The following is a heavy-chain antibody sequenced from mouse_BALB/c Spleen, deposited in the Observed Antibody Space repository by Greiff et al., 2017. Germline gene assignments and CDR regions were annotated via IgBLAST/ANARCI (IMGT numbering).Heavy chain of an antibody. CDR3: TRGAGRYPFAY. J-gene: IGHJ3*01. Sequence: QVQLQQSGAELVKPGASVKLSCKASGYTFTSYYMYWVKQRPGQGLEWIGEINPSNGGTNFNEKFKSKATLTVDKSSSTAYMQLSSLTSEDSAVYYCTRGAGRYPFAYWGQGTLVTVSA. CDR2: INPSNGGT. D-gene: IGHD1-1*01. CDR1: GYTFTSYY. V-gene: IGHV1S81*02.